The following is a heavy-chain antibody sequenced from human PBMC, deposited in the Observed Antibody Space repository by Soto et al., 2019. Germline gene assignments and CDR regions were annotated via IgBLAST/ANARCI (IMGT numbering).Heavy chain of an antibody. CDR1: GFTFSSYG. Sequence: QVQLVESGGGVVQPGRSLRLSCAASGFTFSSYGMHWVRQAPGKGLEWVAVISYDGSNKYYADSVKGRFTISRDNSKNTLYLQMNSLRAEDKAVYYCAKDLLWFGEGEQADYYGMDVWGQGTTVTVSS. CDR2: ISYDGSNK. CDR3: AKDLLWFGEGEQADYYGMDV. J-gene: IGHJ6*02. D-gene: IGHD3-10*01. V-gene: IGHV3-30*18.